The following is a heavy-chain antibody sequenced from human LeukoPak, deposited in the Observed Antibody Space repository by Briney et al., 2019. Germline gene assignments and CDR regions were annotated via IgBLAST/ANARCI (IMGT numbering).Heavy chain of an antibody. CDR3: ARATTVTTLWFDP. Sequence: PSQSLSPTCAVSGGSLSSGGYSWSWIRHPPGKGLEWIGYIYHSGSTYYNPSLKSRVTISVDRSKNQFSLKLSSVTAADTAVYYCARATTVTTLWFDPWGQGTLVTVSS. V-gene: IGHV4-30-2*01. D-gene: IGHD4-17*01. CDR1: GGSLSSGGYS. CDR2: IYHSGST. J-gene: IGHJ5*02.